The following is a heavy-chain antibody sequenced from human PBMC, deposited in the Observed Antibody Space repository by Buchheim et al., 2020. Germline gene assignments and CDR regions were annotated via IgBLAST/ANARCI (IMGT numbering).Heavy chain of an antibody. J-gene: IGHJ4*02. Sequence: QVQLQQWGAGLLKPSETLSLTCAVYGGSFSGYYWSWIRQPPGKGLEWIGEINHSGSTNYNPSLKSRVTISVDTSKNQFSLTLSSVTAADTAVYYCARARPPNYYDSSGSTTYYFDYWGQGTL. D-gene: IGHD3-22*01. CDR2: INHSGST. CDR1: GGSFSGYY. V-gene: IGHV4-34*01. CDR3: ARARPPNYYDSSGSTTYYFDY.